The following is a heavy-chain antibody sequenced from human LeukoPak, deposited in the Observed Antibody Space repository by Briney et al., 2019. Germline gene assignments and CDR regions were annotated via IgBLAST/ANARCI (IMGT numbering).Heavy chain of an antibody. CDR3: ARAIYSSSWAIDY. V-gene: IGHV3-74*01. CDR1: GFTFSSYW. D-gene: IGHD6-13*01. J-gene: IGHJ4*02. Sequence: PGGSLRLSCAASGFTFSSYWMHWVRQAPGKGLVWVSRINSDGSSTSYADSVKGRFTISRDNAKNTLYLQMNSLRAEDTAVYYCARAIYSSSWAIDYWGRGTLVTVSS. CDR2: INSDGSST.